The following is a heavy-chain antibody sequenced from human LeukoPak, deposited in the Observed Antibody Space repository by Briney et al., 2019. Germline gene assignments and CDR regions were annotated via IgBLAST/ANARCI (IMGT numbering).Heavy chain of an antibody. V-gene: IGHV3-49*04. D-gene: IGHD3-22*01. J-gene: IGHJ5*02. CDR2: IRSKAYGGTP. Sequence: GGSLRLSCAASGFTFGDYAMSWVRQAPGWGLEWVGFIRSKAYGGTPEYAASVKGRFSISREDSKSIANLQMNSLKTEDTAVYYCTRDPYYSDSTGFYSRFDLWGQGALVTVSS. CDR1: GFTFGDYA. CDR3: TRDPYYSDSTGFYSRFDL.